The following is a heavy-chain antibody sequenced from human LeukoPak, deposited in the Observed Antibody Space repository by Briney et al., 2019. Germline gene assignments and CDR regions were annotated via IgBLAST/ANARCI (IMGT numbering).Heavy chain of an antibody. CDR3: ARGRCSGASCYGDAFDI. CDR1: GFTFTGYY. CDR2: INPNGGGT. D-gene: IGHD2-15*01. V-gene: IGHV1-2*02. J-gene: IGHJ3*02. Sequence: ASVKVSCKASGFTFTGYYMHWVRQAPGQGLEWMGWINPNGGGTNYAQKFQGRVTMTRDTSISTAYMELSSLTSDDTAVYYCARGRCSGASCYGDAFDIWGQGTMVTVSS.